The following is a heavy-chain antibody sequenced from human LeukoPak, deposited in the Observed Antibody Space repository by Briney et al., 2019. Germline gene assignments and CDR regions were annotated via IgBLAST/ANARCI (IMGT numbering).Heavy chain of an antibody. J-gene: IGHJ4*02. CDR3: ARHPEWLVPFDY. CDR1: GGSISSSSYY. Sequence: PSETLSLTCTVSGGSISSSSYYWGWIRQPPGKGLEWIGSIYYSGSAYYNPSLKSRVTISVDTSKNQFSLKLSSVTAADTAVYYCARHPEWLVPFDYWGQGTLVTVSS. V-gene: IGHV4-39*01. D-gene: IGHD5-12*01. CDR2: IYYSGSA.